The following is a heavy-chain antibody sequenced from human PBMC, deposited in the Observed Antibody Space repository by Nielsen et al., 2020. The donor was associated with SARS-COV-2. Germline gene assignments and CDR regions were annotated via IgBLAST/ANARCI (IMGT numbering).Heavy chain of an antibody. CDR3: ARDIVVVPAAIVEGWFDP. CDR2: IYHSGST. V-gene: IGHV4-4*02. CDR1: GGPISSSNW. Sequence: SETLSLTCAVSGGPISSSNWWSWVRQPPGKGLEWIGEIYHSGSTNYNPSLKSRVTISVDKSKNQFSLKLSSVTAADTAVYYCARDIVVVPAAIVEGWFDPWGQGTLVTVSS. J-gene: IGHJ5*02. D-gene: IGHD2-2*01.